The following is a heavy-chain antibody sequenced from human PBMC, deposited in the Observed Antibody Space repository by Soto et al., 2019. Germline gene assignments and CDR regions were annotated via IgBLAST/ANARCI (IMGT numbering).Heavy chain of an antibody. CDR3: ARDRGGITVASKPLGEWFDP. Sequence: QVQLQESGPRLVRPSETLSLTCTVSGVSIDNFFWSWIRQSPGKGLEWIGYVSRGGTAAYMSEGETTNYLPSCESRATISMDLPKNHFSLKLTSVTAADTAVYYWARDRGGITVASKPLGEWFDPWGQGTLVTVSS. V-gene: IGHV4-59*01. J-gene: IGHJ5*02. CDR2: VSRGGTAAYMSEGETT. D-gene: IGHD5-12*01. CDR1: GVSIDNFF.